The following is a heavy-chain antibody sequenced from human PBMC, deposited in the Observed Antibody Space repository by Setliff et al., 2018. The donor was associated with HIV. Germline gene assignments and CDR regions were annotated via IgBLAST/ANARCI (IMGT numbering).Heavy chain of an antibody. CDR3: ARGAIVPAAMVSRYNYYGMDV. CDR1: SYTFTRYG. V-gene: IGHV1-18*01. D-gene: IGHD2-2*01. Sequence: ASVKVSCKASSYTFTRYGISWVRQAPGQGLEWMGWISAYNGNTNYAKKLQGRVTMTTDTSTSTAYMELRSLRSDDTAVYYCARGAIVPAAMVSRYNYYGMDVWGQGTTVTVSS. CDR2: ISAYNGNT. J-gene: IGHJ6*02.